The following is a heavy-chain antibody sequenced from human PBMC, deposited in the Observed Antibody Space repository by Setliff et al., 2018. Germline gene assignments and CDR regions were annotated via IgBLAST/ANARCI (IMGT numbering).Heavy chain of an antibody. D-gene: IGHD1-26*01. Sequence: SETLSLTCTVSGGSISSGTNYWGWIRQPPGKGLEWIGYYRGGITNYSPSLKSRVTLSVDTSKNQFSLNLSSVTAADTAVYYCARLGATVKRGYFDFWGQGTLVTVSS. CDR2: YRGGIT. V-gene: IGHV4-39*01. CDR1: GGSISSGTNY. J-gene: IGHJ4*02. CDR3: ARLGATVKRGYFDF.